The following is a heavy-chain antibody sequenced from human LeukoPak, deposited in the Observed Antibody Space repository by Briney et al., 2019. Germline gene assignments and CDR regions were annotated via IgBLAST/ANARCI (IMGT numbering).Heavy chain of an antibody. CDR1: GYTFTSYG. J-gene: IGHJ5*02. Sequence: ASVTVSCKASGYTFTSYGISWVRQAPGQGLEWMGWISAYNCNTNYAQKLQGRVTMTTDTSTSTAYMELRSLRSDGTAVYYCARLYVMEDWFDPWGQGTLVTVSS. V-gene: IGHV1-18*01. D-gene: IGHD2-8*01. CDR3: ARLYVMEDWFDP. CDR2: ISAYNCNT.